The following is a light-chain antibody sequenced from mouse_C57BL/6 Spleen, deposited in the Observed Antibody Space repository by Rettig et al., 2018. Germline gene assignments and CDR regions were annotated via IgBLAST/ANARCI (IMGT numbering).Light chain of an antibody. CDR1: QSISDY. CDR2: YAS. V-gene: IGKV5-39*01. J-gene: IGKJ1*01. Sequence: DIVMTQSPATLSVTPGDRVSLSCRASQSISDYLHWYQQKSHESPRLLIKYASQSISGIPSRFSGSGSGSDFTLSINSVEPEDVGVYYCQNGHSFPWTFGGDT. CDR3: QNGHSFPWT.